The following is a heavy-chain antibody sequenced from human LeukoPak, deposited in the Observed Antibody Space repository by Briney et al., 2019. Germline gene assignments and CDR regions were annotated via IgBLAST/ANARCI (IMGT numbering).Heavy chain of an antibody. J-gene: IGHJ4*02. CDR1: GGSFSGYY. V-gene: IGHV4-34*01. D-gene: IGHD6-19*01. CDR2: INHSGST. Sequence: SETLSLTCAVYGGSFSGYYWSWIRQPPGKGLEWIGEINHSGSTNYNPSLKSRVTISVDTSKNQFSLKLSSVTAADTAVYYCARGGGGWYTDYWGQGALVTVSS. CDR3: ARGGGGWYTDY.